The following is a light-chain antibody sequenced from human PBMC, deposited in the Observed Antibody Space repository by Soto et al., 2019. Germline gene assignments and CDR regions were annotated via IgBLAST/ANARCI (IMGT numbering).Light chain of an antibody. CDR3: QQYGSSPWT. V-gene: IGKV3-20*01. CDR1: QSVSSSY. J-gene: IGKJ1*01. Sequence: EIVLTQSPGTLSLSPGERATLSCTASQSVSSSYLAWYQQKPGQAPRLLIYGASSRVSGIPDRFSGSGSGTDFTLTISRLEPEDFAVYYCQQYGSSPWTFGQGTKVEIK. CDR2: GAS.